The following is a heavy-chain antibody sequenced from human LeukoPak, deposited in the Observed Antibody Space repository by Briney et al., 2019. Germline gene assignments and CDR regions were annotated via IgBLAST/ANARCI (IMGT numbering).Heavy chain of an antibody. CDR1: GGSVTTTNW. CDR2: VHLDGRT. J-gene: IGHJ4*02. CDR3: ARPSNLIDSTSPFDC. D-gene: IGHD2-15*01. V-gene: IGHV4-4*02. Sequence: SETLSLTCGVSGGSVTTTNWWTWVRQPPGKGLEWIGEVHLDGRTNYNPSLESRLTMSVDLSENHISLKLSSVTAADTAVYYCARPSNLIDSTSPFDCWGQGTLVTVSS.